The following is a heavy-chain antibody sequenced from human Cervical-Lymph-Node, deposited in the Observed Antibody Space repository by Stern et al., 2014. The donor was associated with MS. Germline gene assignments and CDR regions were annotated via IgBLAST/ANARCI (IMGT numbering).Heavy chain of an antibody. D-gene: IGHD3-3*01. CDR3: ARERGNWSGYDY. J-gene: IGHJ4*02. CDR1: GFTVSSNY. CDR2: IYSGGST. Sequence: EVQLVESGGGLVQPGGSLRLSCAASGFTVSSNYMTWVRQAPGQGLEWVSVIYSGGSTYYTDSVKGRFTLSRDNSKNTLYLQMNDLRVADSAVYYCARERGNWSGYDYWGQGTLVTVSS. V-gene: IGHV3-66*01.